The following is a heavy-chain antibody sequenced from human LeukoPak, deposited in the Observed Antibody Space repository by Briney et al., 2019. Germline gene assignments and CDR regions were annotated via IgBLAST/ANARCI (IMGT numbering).Heavy chain of an antibody. CDR3: AKPGGGSSWSDFDY. J-gene: IGHJ4*02. V-gene: IGHV3-23*01. CDR2: ISASGANR. Sequence: GGSLRLSCAASGFTFNRYGMGWVRQAPGKGLEWVSGISASGANRYYADPVKGRFTISRDNSRDTLSVQINSLRAEDTAVYYCAKPGGGSSWSDFDYWGQGTLVTVSS. D-gene: IGHD6-13*01. CDR1: GFTFNRYG.